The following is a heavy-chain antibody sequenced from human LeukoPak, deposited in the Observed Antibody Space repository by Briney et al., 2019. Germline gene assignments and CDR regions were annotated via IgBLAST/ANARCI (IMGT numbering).Heavy chain of an antibody. D-gene: IGHD6-19*01. CDR2: TNWDGGRT. CDR1: GFTFDDYA. J-gene: IGHJ4*02. CDR3: ARGGVWYSSGWSDY. V-gene: IGHV3-20*04. Sequence: GGSLRLSCAASGFTFDDYAMSWVRQTPGKGLEWVSGTNWDGGRTGYADSVKGRFTISRDNAKNSLYLQMNSLRAEDTAVYYCARGGVWYSSGWSDYWGQGTLVTVSS.